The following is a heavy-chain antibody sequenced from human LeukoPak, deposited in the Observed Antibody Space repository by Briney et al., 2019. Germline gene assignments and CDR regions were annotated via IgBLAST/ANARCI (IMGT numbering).Heavy chain of an antibody. Sequence: SETLSLTCSVSGGSISNYYWTWIRQPPGKGLEWIAYIYYSGGTSYNPSLKSRVTISVDTSKNQFSLKLSSVTAADTAVYYCARVPQGATVTTGRGAFDIWGQGTMVTVSS. CDR1: GGSISNYY. J-gene: IGHJ3*02. D-gene: IGHD4-17*01. CDR3: ARVPQGATVTTGRGAFDI. V-gene: IGHV4-59*01. CDR2: IYYSGGT.